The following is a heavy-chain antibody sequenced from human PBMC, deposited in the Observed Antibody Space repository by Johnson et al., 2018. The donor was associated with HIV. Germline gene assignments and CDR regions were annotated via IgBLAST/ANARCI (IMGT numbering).Heavy chain of an antibody. Sequence: QVQLVESGGGVVQPGRSLRLSCAASGFTFSFYAMHWVRQAPGKGLEWVALILYDGSNKYYADSVKGRFTISRDNSKNTLYLQMNSLRVEDTAVYYCARGRITMIVVDLRGGGFDIWGQGTMVTVSS. D-gene: IGHD3-22*01. CDR2: ILYDGSNK. V-gene: IGHV3-30-3*01. CDR1: GFTFSFYA. CDR3: ARGRITMIVVDLRGGGFDI. J-gene: IGHJ3*02.